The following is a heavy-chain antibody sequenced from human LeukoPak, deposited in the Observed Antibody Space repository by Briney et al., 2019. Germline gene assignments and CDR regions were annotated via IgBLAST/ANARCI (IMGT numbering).Heavy chain of an antibody. D-gene: IGHD3-22*01. V-gene: IGHV3-53*01. CDR3: ARGDDSGYYDYFDY. CDR2: IYSGGST. J-gene: IGHJ4*02. Sequence: GGSLRLSCAASGFTVSSNYMSWVRQAPGKGLEWVSVIYSGGSTYYADSVKGRFTISRDNSKNTLYLHMNSLRAEDTAMYYCARGDDSGYYDYFDYWGQGALVTVSS. CDR1: GFTVSSNY.